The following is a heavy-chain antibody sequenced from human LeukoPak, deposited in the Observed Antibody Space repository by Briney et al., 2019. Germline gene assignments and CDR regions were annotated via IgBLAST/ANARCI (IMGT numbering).Heavy chain of an antibody. J-gene: IGHJ5*02. Sequence: PSETLSLTCAVYGGSFSGYYWSWIRQPPGEGLEWIGSIYYSGHTFYNPSFESRVSISVDTSKNQFSLKLSSVTAADTAVYYCARHPNRNFFDPWGQGTLVTVTS. CDR2: IYYSGHT. CDR1: GGSFSGYY. CDR3: ARHPNRNFFDP. D-gene: IGHD1-14*01. V-gene: IGHV4-34*01.